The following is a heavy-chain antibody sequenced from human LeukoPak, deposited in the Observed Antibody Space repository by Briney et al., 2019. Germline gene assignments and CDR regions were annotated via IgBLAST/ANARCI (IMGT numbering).Heavy chain of an antibody. CDR1: GFTFSDYY. D-gene: IGHD6-6*01. CDR2: ISSSGSTI. Sequence: GGSLRLSCAASGFTFSDYYMSWIRQAPGKGLEWVSYISSSGSTIYYADSVKGRFTISRDNSKNTLYLQMNSLRAEDTAVYYCAKGSSGASGYYGMDVWGQGTTVTVSS. V-gene: IGHV3-11*04. CDR3: AKGSSGASGYYGMDV. J-gene: IGHJ6*02.